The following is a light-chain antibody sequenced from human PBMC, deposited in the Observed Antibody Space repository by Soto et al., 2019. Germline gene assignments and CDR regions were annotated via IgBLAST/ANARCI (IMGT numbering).Light chain of an antibody. CDR1: RSSIGSNT. CDR2: EVT. V-gene: IGLV2-14*01. J-gene: IGLJ1*01. Sequence: QSALTQPPSASGTPGQRVTISCSGSRSSIGSNTVSWYQQHPGKVPKLIIYEVTNRPSGVSNRFSGSKSGNTASLTISGLQAEDEADYYCSSYTTSSTRVFGTGTKVTVL. CDR3: SSYTTSSTRV.